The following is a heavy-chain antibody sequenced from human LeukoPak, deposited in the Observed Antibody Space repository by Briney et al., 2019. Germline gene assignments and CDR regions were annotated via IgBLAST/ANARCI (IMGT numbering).Heavy chain of an antibody. CDR1: GYSFTNYW. V-gene: IGHV5-51*01. Sequence: GESLKISCKGSGYSFTNYWIGWVRQMPGKGVEWMGIIYPGDSDTRYSPSFQGQVTISADKSISTAYLQWGSLKASDTAMYYCARLLGVRVMTAVDYWGQGTLVTVSS. J-gene: IGHJ4*02. CDR2: IYPGDSDT. CDR3: ARLLGVRVMTAVDY. D-gene: IGHD2-21*02.